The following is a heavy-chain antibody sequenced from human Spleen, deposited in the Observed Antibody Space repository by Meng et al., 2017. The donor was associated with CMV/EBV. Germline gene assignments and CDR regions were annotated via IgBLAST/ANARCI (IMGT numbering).Heavy chain of an antibody. Sequence: GESLKISCTASGFAFNTYAMSWVRQAPGKGLEWVSSMYSNSVTSFYADSVKGRFTISRDDSKNTLYLQMSNLRVEDTAIYYCAKFTDSPSDSGVDLWGPGTLVTVSS. J-gene: IGHJ4*01. D-gene: IGHD2-21*01. CDR1: GFAFNTYA. CDR2: MYSNSVTS. V-gene: IGHV3-23*01. CDR3: AKFTDSPSDSGVDL.